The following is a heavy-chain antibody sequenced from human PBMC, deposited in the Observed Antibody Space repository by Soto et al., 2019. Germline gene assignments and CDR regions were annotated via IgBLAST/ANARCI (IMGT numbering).Heavy chain of an antibody. CDR2: IISNSAYI. CDR3: TRDASRDSSARGWFDP. Sequence: PGGALRLSCAASGFTFRSFTMNWVRQAPGKGLAWVSTIISNSAYIYYTAALRGRFTISRDNAKNSLHLQMNSLRAEDTAVYYCTRDASRDSSARGWFDPWGPGTLVTVSS. V-gene: IGHV3-21*01. D-gene: IGHD6-13*01. CDR1: GFTFRSFT. J-gene: IGHJ5*02.